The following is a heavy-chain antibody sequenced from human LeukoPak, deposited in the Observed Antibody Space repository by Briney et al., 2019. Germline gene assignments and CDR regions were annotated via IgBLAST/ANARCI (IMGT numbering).Heavy chain of an antibody. D-gene: IGHD1-1*01. CDR2: IYYSGST. CDR3: ARSPYNWNALFDY. V-gene: IGHV4-39*01. CDR1: GGSISSTIYY. Sequence: SETLSLTCTVSGGSISSTIYYWGWIRQPPGKGLEWIGIIYYSGSTYYNPSLKSRVTISVDTSKNQFSLKLNSVTAADTAVYYCARSPYNWNALFDYWGQGTLVTVSS. J-gene: IGHJ4*02.